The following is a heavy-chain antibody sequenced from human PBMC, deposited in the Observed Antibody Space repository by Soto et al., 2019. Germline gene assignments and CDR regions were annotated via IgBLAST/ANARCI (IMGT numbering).Heavy chain of an antibody. CDR2: IYGGGHT. J-gene: IGHJ5*02. CDR3: AKEVVAAGIAWFDP. D-gene: IGHD2-15*01. Sequence: PGGSLRLSCAASGFTVSSNYMSWVRQAPGKGLEWVSVIYGGGHTYYADSVKGRFTISRDNSKNTLYLQMNSLRAEDTAVYYCAKEVVAAGIAWFDPWGQGTLVTVSS. V-gene: IGHV3-66*01. CDR1: GFTVSSNY.